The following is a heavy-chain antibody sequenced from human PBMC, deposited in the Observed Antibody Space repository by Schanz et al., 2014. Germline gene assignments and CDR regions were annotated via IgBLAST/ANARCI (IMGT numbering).Heavy chain of an antibody. Sequence: EVQLVESGGDLVQPGGSQRLSCAASGFIVSSTYMTWVRQAPGKGLEWISYISSGSSTIHYADSVKGRFVISRDNARSSLYLQMSSLRDGDTAVYYCASVIMVAGNHRDGRDVWGQGTTVIVSS. CDR2: ISSGSSTI. J-gene: IGHJ6*02. CDR3: ASVIMVAGNHRDGRDV. D-gene: IGHD6-19*01. CDR1: GFIVSSTY. V-gene: IGHV3-48*02.